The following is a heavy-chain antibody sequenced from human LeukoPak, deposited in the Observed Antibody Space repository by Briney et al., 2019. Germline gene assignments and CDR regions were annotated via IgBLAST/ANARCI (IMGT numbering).Heavy chain of an antibody. CDR2: FDPEQGET. D-gene: IGHD3-3*01. CDR3: ATTRYDFWSGTPMRY. CDR1: GSSLTDLS. Sequence: ASVRVSCKVSGSSLTDLSMHWVRQIPGKGLEWLGGFDPEQGETIYSQTFQGRISLTEDTFTDTAILELSSLGSDDTAVYYCATTRYDFWSGTPMRYWGQGTLVSVSS. J-gene: IGHJ4*02. V-gene: IGHV1-24*01.